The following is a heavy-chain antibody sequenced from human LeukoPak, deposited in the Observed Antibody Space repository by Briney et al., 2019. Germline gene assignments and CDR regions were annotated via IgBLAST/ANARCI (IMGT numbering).Heavy chain of an antibody. CDR2: ISSSSSYI. D-gene: IGHD5-18*01. CDR1: GFTFRSYS. Sequence: PGGSVRHSCAASGFTFRSYSMNWVRQAPGKGLECVSSISSSSSYIYYADSVEGRFSISRDNAKNSLYLQMNSLRAEDTAVYYCARDGGYSYGSNWFEPWGQGTLVTVSS. J-gene: IGHJ5*02. V-gene: IGHV3-21*01. CDR3: ARDGGYSYGSNWFEP.